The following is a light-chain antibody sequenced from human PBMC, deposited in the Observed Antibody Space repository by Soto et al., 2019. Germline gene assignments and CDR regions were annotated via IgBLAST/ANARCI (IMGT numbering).Light chain of an antibody. J-gene: IGKJ4*01. CDR3: QQYNNWPPLT. CDR2: GAS. Sequence: EIVMTQSPATLSVSPGERATLSCRASHSVSSNLAWYQQKPGQAPRLLIYGASTRATDIPARFSGSGSGTEFTLTISSLQSEDFAVYYCQQYNNWPPLTFGGGTKVEIK. CDR1: HSVSSN. V-gene: IGKV3-15*01.